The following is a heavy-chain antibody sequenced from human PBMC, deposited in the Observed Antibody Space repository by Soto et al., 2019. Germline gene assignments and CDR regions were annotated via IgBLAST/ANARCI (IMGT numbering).Heavy chain of an antibody. CDR1: GGTFSSYA. V-gene: IGHV1-69*13. CDR3: ARHDRPLIRSHYYYGMDV. J-gene: IGHJ6*02. CDR2: IIPIFGTA. D-gene: IGHD1-1*01. Sequence: APVKVSCKASGGTFSSYAISWVRQAPGQGLEWMGGIIPIFGTANYAQKFQGRVTITADESTSTAYMELSSLRSEDTAVYYCARHDRPLIRSHYYYGMDVWGQGTTVTVSS.